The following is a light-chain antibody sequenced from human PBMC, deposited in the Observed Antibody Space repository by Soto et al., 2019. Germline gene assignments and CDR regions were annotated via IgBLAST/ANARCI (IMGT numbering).Light chain of an antibody. CDR3: QQYSKWLLT. J-gene: IGKJ4*01. CDR1: QSVSSN. V-gene: IGKV3-15*01. Sequence: EIVMTQSPATLSMSPGERATLSCRASQSVSSNLAWYQQKPGQAPRLLIYGASTRATGIPARFSGSGSGTDFTLTISSLQSEDFAVYYCQQYSKWLLTFGGGTKVEIK. CDR2: GAS.